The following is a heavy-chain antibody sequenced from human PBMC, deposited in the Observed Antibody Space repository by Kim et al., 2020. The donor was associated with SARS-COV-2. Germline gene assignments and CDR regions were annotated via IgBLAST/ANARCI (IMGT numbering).Heavy chain of an antibody. CDR1: GFTFTTFNNYA. D-gene: IGHD3-10*01. V-gene: IGHV3-23*01. CDR3: AMPLRVSGGYYFDC. CDR2: VSGSGDST. Sequence: GGSLRLSCAASGFTFTTFNNYAMTWVRQAPGKGLEWVSTVSGSGDSTYYADSVKGRFTISRDNSKNTLYLQVNSLRAEDTAVYYCAMPLRVSGGYYFDCWGQGTLVSVSS. J-gene: IGHJ4*02.